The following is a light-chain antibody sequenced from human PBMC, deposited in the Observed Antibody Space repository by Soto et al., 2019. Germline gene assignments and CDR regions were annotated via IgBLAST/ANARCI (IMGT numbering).Light chain of an antibody. Sequence: QSALTQPASVSGSPGPSITISCTGTSSDVGDYNYVSWYQHHPRKDPKLIIYCVSNRPSGISNRFSGSKSGNTAALTISGLQAEDEAEYYCSSYTSTNTLVLGGGTKLTVL. CDR3: SSYTSTNTLV. V-gene: IGLV2-14*03. J-gene: IGLJ2*01. CDR2: CVS. CDR1: SSDVGDYNY.